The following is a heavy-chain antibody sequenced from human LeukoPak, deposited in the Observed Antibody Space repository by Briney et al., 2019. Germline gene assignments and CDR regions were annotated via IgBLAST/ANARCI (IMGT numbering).Heavy chain of an antibody. CDR3: ARGIAAAGFFNWFDP. CDR2: IYYSGST. CDR1: GGPISSGGYY. J-gene: IGHJ5*02. V-gene: IGHV4-31*03. Sequence: PSQTLSLTCTVSGGPISSGGYYWSWIRQHPGKGPEWIGYIYYSGSTYYNPSLKSRVTMSVDTSKNQFSLKLSSVTAADTAVYYCARGIAAAGFFNWFDPWGQGTLVTVSS. D-gene: IGHD6-13*01.